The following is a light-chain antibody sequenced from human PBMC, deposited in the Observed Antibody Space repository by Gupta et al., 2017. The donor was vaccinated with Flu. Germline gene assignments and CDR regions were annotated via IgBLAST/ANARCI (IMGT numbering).Light chain of an antibody. V-gene: IGKV1-33*01. CDR3: QQYDNLLSLT. Sequence: DIQMTQSPSSLSASVADRVTITCQASQAISNYLNWYQQKQGKAPKLLIYDASNLETGVPSRFSGSGSGTDFTFTISSMQPEDIATYYCQQYDNLLSLTFGGGTKVEIK. CDR1: QAISNY. CDR2: DAS. J-gene: IGKJ4*01.